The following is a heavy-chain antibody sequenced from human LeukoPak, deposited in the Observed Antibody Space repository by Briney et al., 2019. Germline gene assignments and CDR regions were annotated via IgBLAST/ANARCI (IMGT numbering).Heavy chain of an antibody. CDR3: ANTDVSSSIGDADI. CDR1: GGSTSGSRYY. Sequence: PSETLSLTCTVSGGSTSGSRYYWGWIRQPPGKGLEWVASISYTGTTYYNPSLTSRVTISVDTSTNQFSLRLSSVTAADTATYYCANTDVSSSIGDADIRGQGTMVTVSS. J-gene: IGHJ3*02. CDR2: ISYTGTT. D-gene: IGHD6-6*01. V-gene: IGHV4-39*01.